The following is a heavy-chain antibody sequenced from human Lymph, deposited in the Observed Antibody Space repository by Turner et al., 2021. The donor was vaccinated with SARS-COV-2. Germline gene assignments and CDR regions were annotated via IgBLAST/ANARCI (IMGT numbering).Heavy chain of an antibody. J-gene: IGHJ6*02. V-gene: IGHV4-59*08. Sequence: QVQLQESGPGLVRPSETLSLTCTVSGGSISSTSWSWIRQSPGRGLEWIGYFYKIGSIDYNPTLRSRVTISVDTSKNQLSLNLISVTAADTAVYYCARHQGSTSGYDHGMNVWSQGTAVIVSS. D-gene: IGHD1-1*01. CDR2: FYKIGSI. CDR3: ARHQGSTSGYDHGMNV. CDR1: GGSISSTS.